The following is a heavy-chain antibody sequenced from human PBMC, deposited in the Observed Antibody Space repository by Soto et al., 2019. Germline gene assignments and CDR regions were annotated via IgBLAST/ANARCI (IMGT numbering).Heavy chain of an antibody. V-gene: IGHV1-58*01. CDR3: AALYYDSSGQQEY. CDR2: IVVGSGNT. Sequence: SVKVSCKASGFTFTSSAVQWVRQARGQRLEWIGWIVVGSGNTNYAQKFQERVTITRDMSTSTAYMELSSLRSEDTAVYYCAALYYDSSGQQEYWGQGTLVTSPQ. D-gene: IGHD3-22*01. J-gene: IGHJ4*02. CDR1: GFTFTSSA.